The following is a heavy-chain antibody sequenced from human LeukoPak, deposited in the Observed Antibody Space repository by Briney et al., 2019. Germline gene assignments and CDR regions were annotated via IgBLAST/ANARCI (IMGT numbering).Heavy chain of an antibody. CDR2: IKSKSDGGTT. Sequence: GGSLRLSCAASGSTFTNAWMNWVRQAPGKGLEWVGRIKSKSDGGTTDYAAPVKGRFTISRDDPKITLYLQMNSLKTEDTAVYYCTTGSSYDAFDIWGQGTMVTISS. V-gene: IGHV3-15*01. CDR1: GSTFTNAW. CDR3: TTGSSYDAFDI. J-gene: IGHJ3*02. D-gene: IGHD3-10*01.